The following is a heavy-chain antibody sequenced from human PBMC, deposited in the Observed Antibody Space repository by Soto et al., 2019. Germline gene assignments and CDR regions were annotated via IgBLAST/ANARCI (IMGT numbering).Heavy chain of an antibody. V-gene: IGHV3-21*01. Sequence: EGSLRLSCLASGFTFSSYIMNWVRQAPGKWFEWVSSISGSSSYIYYADSLKGRYTISRDNAKNSLYLQMNSLRAEDTAVYYCAREITGTSPDYYYYYGMDVWGQGTTVTVSS. D-gene: IGHD1-20*01. J-gene: IGHJ6*02. CDR3: AREITGTSPDYYYYYGMDV. CDR1: GFTFSSYI. CDR2: ISGSSSYI.